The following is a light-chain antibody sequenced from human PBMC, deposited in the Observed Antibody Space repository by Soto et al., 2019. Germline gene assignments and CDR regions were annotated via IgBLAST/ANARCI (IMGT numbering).Light chain of an antibody. J-gene: IGKJ1*01. CDR3: MQALQTPPA. CDR1: QSLLHSNGYNY. CDR2: LGS. V-gene: IGKV2-28*01. Sequence: DIVMTQSPLSLPVTPGEPASISCRSSQSLLHSNGYNYLDWYLQKPGQSPQLLIYLGSNRASAVPARFSGSGSGTDFTLKISRVEAEDVGVYYCMQALQTPPAFGQGTKVESK.